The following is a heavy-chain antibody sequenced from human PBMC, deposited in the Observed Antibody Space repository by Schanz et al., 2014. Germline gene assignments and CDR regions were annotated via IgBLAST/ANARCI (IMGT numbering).Heavy chain of an antibody. V-gene: IGHV3-53*01. CDR2: LYIGGGST. J-gene: IGHJ3*01. Sequence: EVQLVESGGGLIQPGGSLRLSCAVSGFTVSTNYMSWVRQAPGKGLEWVSSLYIGGGSTRYADSVKGRFIISRDSSKNTIFVQMTSLRADDTAVYFCARDEGRDGYNLAFDVWGQGTLVTVSS. D-gene: IGHD5-12*01. CDR3: ARDEGRDGYNLAFDV. CDR1: GFTVSTNY.